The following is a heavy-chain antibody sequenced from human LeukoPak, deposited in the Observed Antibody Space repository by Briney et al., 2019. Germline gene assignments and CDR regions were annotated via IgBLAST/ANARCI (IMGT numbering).Heavy chain of an antibody. J-gene: IGHJ4*02. CDR2: IYYSGST. Sequence: SETLSLTCTVSGGSISSYYWSWIRQPPGKGLEWIGYIYYSGSTNYNPSLKSRVTLSVDTSKNQFSLKLSSVTAADTAVYYCSRGVGDYYFDYWGQGALVTVSS. D-gene: IGHD4-17*01. CDR1: GGSISSYY. CDR3: SRGVGDYYFDY. V-gene: IGHV4-59*01.